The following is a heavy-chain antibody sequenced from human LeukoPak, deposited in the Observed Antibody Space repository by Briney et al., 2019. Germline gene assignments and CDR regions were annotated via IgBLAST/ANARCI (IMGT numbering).Heavy chain of an antibody. Sequence: SETLSLTCTVSGGSISSSNHYWAWIRQPPGKGLEWIGSIYYTGGTFYSPSLKSRVTLNVDASNNQLSLNLNTVTAADTAVYFCAREEASAADSWGQGTLVTVSS. D-gene: IGHD2-2*01. J-gene: IGHJ5*02. V-gene: IGHV4-39*01. CDR2: IYYTGGT. CDR1: GGSISSSNHY. CDR3: AREEASAADS.